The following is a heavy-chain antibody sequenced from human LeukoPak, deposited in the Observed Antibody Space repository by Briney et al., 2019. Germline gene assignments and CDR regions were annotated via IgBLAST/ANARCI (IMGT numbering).Heavy chain of an antibody. J-gene: IGHJ4*02. V-gene: IGHV3-23*01. CDR2: ISGSGGST. CDR3: AKARAVVVVAAAFDY. CDR1: GGSFSGYY. Sequence: PSETLSLTCAVYGGSFSGYYWSWIRQPPGKGLEWVSAISGSGGSTYYADSVKGRFTISRDNSKNTLYLQMNSLRAEDTAVYYCAKARAVVVVAAAFDYWGQGTLVTVSS. D-gene: IGHD2-15*01.